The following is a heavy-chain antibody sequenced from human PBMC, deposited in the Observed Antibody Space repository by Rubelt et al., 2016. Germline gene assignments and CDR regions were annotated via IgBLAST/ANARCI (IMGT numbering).Heavy chain of an antibody. V-gene: IGHV1-18*01. CDR1: SYTFTSYG. Sequence: QVQLVQSGAEVKKPGASVKVSCKASSYTFTSYGISWVRQAPGQGLEWMGWICAFNGTTNYAQKLQGRATITTDTSTSTAYMELRSLRSDDTAVYYCARVEYYYDSSGYSDYWGQGTLVTVSS. CDR3: ARVEYYYDSSGYSDY. J-gene: IGHJ4*02. CDR2: ICAFNGTT. D-gene: IGHD3-22*01.